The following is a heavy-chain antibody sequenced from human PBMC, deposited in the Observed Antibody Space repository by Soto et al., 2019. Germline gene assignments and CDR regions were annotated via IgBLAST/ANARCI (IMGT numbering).Heavy chain of an antibody. CDR1: GFTFSGYA. CDR2: ISGSGGST. Sequence: GGSLRLSCAASGFTFSGYAMSWVRQAPGKGLEWVSAISGSGGSTYYADSVKGRFTISRDNSKNTLYLQMNSLRAEDTAVYYCAKGTSYYDFWSGPPVDYFDYWGQGTLVTVSS. D-gene: IGHD3-3*01. CDR3: AKGTSYYDFWSGPPVDYFDY. J-gene: IGHJ4*02. V-gene: IGHV3-23*01.